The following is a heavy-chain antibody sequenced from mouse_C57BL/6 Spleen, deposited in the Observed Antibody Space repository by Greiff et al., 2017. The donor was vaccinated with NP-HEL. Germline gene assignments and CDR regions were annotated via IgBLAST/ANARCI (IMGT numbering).Heavy chain of an antibody. CDR3: ARRSGYYEAWFAY. D-gene: IGHD2-3*01. Sequence: QVRLQQPGAELVMPGASVKLSCKASGYTFTSYWMHWVKQRPGQGLEWIGEIDPSDSYTNYNQKFKGKSTLTVDKSSSTAYMQLSSLTSEDSAVYYCARRSGYYEAWFAYWGQGTLVTVSA. J-gene: IGHJ3*01. V-gene: IGHV1-69*01. CDR2: IDPSDSYT. CDR1: GYTFTSYW.